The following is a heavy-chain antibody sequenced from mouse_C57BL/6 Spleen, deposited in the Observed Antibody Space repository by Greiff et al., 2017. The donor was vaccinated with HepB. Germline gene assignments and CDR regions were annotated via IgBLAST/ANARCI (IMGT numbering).Heavy chain of an antibody. CDR1: GYTFTSYW. J-gene: IGHJ2*01. D-gene: IGHD1-1*01. Sequence: QVQLQQPGAELVMPGASVKLSCKASGYTFTSYWMHWVKQRPGQGLEWIGEIDPSDSYTNYNQKFKGKSTLTVDKSSSTAYMQLSSLTSEDSAVYDCARTVVSTGDYFDYWGQGTTLTVSS. CDR2: IDPSDSYT. V-gene: IGHV1-69*01. CDR3: ARTVVSTGDYFDY.